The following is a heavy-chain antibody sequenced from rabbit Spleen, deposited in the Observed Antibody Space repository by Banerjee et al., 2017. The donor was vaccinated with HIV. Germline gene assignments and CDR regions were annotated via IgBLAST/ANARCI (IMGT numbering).Heavy chain of an antibody. J-gene: IGHJ4*01. CDR3: ARDDRSAGGVHFNL. D-gene: IGHD1-1*01. V-gene: IGHV1S47*01. CDR1: GFSFNNYW. Sequence: QEQLEESGGDLVKPEGSLTLTCTASGFSFNNYWMCWVRQAPGKGLEWIACIYTGSGGTWYASWAKGRFTITRSTSLNTVTLQLTSLTAADTATYFCARDDRSAGGVHFNLWGPGTLVTVS. CDR2: IYTGSGGT.